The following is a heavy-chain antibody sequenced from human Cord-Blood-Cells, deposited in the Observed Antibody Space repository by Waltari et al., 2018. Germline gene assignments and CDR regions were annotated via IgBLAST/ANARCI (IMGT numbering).Heavy chain of an antibody. Sequence: QVQLVQSGAEVKKPGAPVKVSGQASGYTLTCYDIYWVRQATGQGLEWMGWMNPNSGNTGYAQKFQGRVTITRNTSISTAYMELSSLRSEDTAVYYCARGRSGSSNWFDPWGQGTLVTVSS. CDR2: MNPNSGNT. J-gene: IGHJ5*02. V-gene: IGHV1-8*03. CDR3: ARGRSGSSNWFDP. D-gene: IGHD6-6*01. CDR1: GYTLTCYD.